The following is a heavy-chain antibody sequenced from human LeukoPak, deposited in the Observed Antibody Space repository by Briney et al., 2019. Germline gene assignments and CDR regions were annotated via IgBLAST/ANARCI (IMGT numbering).Heavy chain of an antibody. Sequence: PSETLSLTCAVSGGSISSGGYSWSWIRQPPGKGLEWIGYIYYSGSTYYNPSLKSRVTISVDTSKNQFSLKLSSVTAADTAVYYCARDHYYEGPGAFDIWGQGTMVTVSS. CDR3: ARDHYYEGPGAFDI. CDR2: IYYSGST. V-gene: IGHV4-30-4*07. J-gene: IGHJ3*02. CDR1: GGSISSGGYS. D-gene: IGHD3-22*01.